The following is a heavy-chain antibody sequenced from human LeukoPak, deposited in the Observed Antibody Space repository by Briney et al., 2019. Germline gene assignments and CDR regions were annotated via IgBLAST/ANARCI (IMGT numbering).Heavy chain of an antibody. CDR3: AREFRGARKYSGYDFYMDV. J-gene: IGHJ6*03. CDR1: GGSISSGGYY. CDR2: IYHSGST. V-gene: IGHV4-30-2*01. Sequence: PSETLSLTCTVSGGSISSGGYYWSWIRQPPGKGLEWIGYIYHSGSTYYNPSLKSRVAISVDRSKNQFSLKLSSVTAADTAVYYCAREFRGARKYSGYDFYMDVWGKGTTVTVSS. D-gene: IGHD5-12*01.